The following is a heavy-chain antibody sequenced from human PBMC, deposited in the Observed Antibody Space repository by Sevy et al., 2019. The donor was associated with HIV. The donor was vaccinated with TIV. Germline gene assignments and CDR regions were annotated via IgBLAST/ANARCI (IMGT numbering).Heavy chain of an antibody. CDR3: AKDFDWPSGY. CDR2: IDPDGSRT. Sequence: GGSLRLSCEASGFTFSSYWMHWVRQVPGKALVWVSRIDPDGSRTSYVDSVKGRFTISRDNAKNTLYLQMNSLRGEDTAVYYCAKDFDWPSGYWGQGTLVTVSS. D-gene: IGHD3-9*01. J-gene: IGHJ4*02. CDR1: GFTFSSYW. V-gene: IGHV3-74*01.